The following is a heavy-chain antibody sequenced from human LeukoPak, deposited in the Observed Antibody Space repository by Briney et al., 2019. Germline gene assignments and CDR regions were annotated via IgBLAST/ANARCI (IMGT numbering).Heavy chain of an antibody. D-gene: IGHD2-2*01. Sequence: PSETLSLTCTVSGGSMSSYYWSWTRQPPGKGLEWIGYIYYNGNTNYNPSLKSRVTMSVDTSKNQFSLRLTSVTAADTAVYYCARHPYASPVPPPWGQGTLVTISS. CDR3: ARHPYASPVPPP. CDR2: IYYNGNT. CDR1: GGSMSSYY. V-gene: IGHV4-59*08. J-gene: IGHJ5*02.